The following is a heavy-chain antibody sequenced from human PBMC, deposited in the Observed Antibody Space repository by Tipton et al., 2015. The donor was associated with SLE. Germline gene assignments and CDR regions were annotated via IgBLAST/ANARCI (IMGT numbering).Heavy chain of an antibody. V-gene: IGHV4-59*08. Sequence: TLSLTCSVSDDSIRDYYFSWIRQPPGKELEWIGYISYSGSTRYNPSLESRVTISVDTPNNHFSLRLSSVTAADTAIYYCARQLGYSDPFAFGYWGQGTLVTVSS. D-gene: IGHD4-17*01. CDR3: ARQLGYSDPFAFGY. CDR2: ISYSGST. CDR1: DDSIRDYY. J-gene: IGHJ4*02.